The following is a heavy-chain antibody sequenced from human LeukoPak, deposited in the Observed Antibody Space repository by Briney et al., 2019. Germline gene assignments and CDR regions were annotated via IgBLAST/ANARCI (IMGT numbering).Heavy chain of an antibody. J-gene: IGHJ4*02. V-gene: IGHV3-74*01. CDR3: ARSRITIFGVVPATDY. CDR2: INTDGSST. D-gene: IGHD3-3*01. Sequence: PGGSLRLSCAASGFTFSSYWMHWVRQAPGKGLVWVSRINTDGSSTSYADSVKGRFTISRDNAKNTLYLQMNSLRAEDTAVYYCARSRITIFGVVPATDYWGQGTLVTVSS. CDR1: GFTFSSYW.